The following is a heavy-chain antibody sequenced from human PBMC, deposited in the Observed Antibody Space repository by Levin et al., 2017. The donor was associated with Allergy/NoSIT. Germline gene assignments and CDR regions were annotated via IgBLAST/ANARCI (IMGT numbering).Heavy chain of an antibody. D-gene: IGHD4-17*01. J-gene: IGHJ2*01. Sequence: SQTLSLTCTVSGGSISSYYWSWLRQPPGKGLEWIGYIYYSGSTNYNPSLKSRVTISVDTSKNQFSLKLSSVTAADTAVYYCARGGLNDDGDSGLHWYFDRWGRGTLVTVSS. CDR1: GGSISSYY. V-gene: IGHV4-59*01. CDR2: IYYSGST. CDR3: ARGGLNDDGDSGLHWYFDR.